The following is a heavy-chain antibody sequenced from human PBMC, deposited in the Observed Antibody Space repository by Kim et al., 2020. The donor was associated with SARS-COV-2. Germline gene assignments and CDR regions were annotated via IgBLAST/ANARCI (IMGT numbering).Heavy chain of an antibody. J-gene: IGHJ5*01. CDR3: AKDLGSRWELLPQPWFDP. V-gene: IGHV3-23*01. Sequence: KGRFTISRDNSKNTLYLQMNSLRAEDTALYYCAKDLGSRWELLPQPWFDPWGQGTLVTVSS. D-gene: IGHD1-26*01.